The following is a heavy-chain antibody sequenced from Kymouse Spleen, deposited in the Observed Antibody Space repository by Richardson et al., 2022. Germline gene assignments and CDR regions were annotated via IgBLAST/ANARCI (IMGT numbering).Heavy chain of an antibody. D-gene: IGHD1-7*01. CDR1: GGSFSGYY. V-gene: IGHV4-34*01. CDR2: INHSGST. Sequence: QVQLQQWGAGLLKPSETLSLTCAVYGGSFSGYYWSWIRQPPGKGLEWIGEINHSGSTNYNPSLKSRVTISVDTSKNQFSLKLSSVTAADTAVYYCARGRELELRGYYYYYGMDVWGQGTTVTVSS. CDR3: ARGRELELRGYYYYYGMDV. J-gene: IGHJ6*02.